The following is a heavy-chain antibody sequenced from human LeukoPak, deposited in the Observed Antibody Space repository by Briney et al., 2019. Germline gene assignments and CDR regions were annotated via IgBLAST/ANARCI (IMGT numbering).Heavy chain of an antibody. V-gene: IGHV3-7*01. J-gene: IGHJ6*04. CDR1: GFTFSKFW. CDR3: AELGITMIGGV. D-gene: IGHD3-10*02. Sequence: GGSLRLSCAASGFTFSKFWVSWVRQAPGKGLEWVASIDQDASTIRYVDSVRGRFTISRDNAKNSLFLQMNSLRAEDTAVYYCAELGITMIGGVWGKGTTVTISS. CDR2: IDQDASTI.